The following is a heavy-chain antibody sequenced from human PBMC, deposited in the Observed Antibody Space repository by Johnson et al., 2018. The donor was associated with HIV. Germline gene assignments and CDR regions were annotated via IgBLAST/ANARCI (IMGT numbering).Heavy chain of an antibody. CDR1: GFSFSSYA. CDR3: ARAGGGSHGAFDI. J-gene: IGHJ3*02. Sequence: VQLVESGGGVVQPGRSLRLSCAASGFSFSSYAMHWVRQSPGKGLERVAEVSYDGSNKYYEDSVKGRFTISRDNSKNTLYLQMNSLSAEDTAVYYCARAGGGSHGAFDIWGQGTMVTVSS. V-gene: IGHV3-30*04. D-gene: IGHD2-15*01. CDR2: VSYDGSNK.